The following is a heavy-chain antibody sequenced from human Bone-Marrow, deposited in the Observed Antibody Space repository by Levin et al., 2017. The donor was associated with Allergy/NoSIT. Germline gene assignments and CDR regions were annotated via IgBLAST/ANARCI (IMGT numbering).Heavy chain of an antibody. CDR2: ITSSGDST. Sequence: GGSLRLSCAASGFTFRHYTMNWVRQAPGKGLEWVSCITSSGDSTYYADSVKGRFTISRDHAKNSLYLQLNRLRDEDTAMYYCGRGPARGYYDSSGYSGDHWGQGTLVTVSS. CDR3: GRGPARGYYDSSGYSGDH. V-gene: IGHV3-48*02. D-gene: IGHD3-22*01. J-gene: IGHJ4*02. CDR1: GFTFRHYT.